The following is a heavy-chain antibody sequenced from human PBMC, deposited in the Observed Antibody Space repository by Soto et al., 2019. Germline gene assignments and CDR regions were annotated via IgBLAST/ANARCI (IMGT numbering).Heavy chain of an antibody. CDR2: IRSKAIRYET. V-gene: IGHV3-73*01. D-gene: IGHD1-1*01. CDR3: TRASWNYYYYGMDI. CDR1: GFTFSDSA. J-gene: IGHJ6*02. Sequence: GGSLSLSCAASGFTFSDSAMHWVRQASGKGLEWVGRIRSKAIRYETAYAASVQGRFTISRDDSRNMVYLQMNSLKTEDTAVYYCTRASWNYYYYGMDIWGQGTTVTVSS.